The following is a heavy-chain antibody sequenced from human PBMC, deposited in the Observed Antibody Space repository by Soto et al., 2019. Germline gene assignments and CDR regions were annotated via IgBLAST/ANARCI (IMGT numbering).Heavy chain of an antibody. Sequence: PSETLSLTCTVSGGSISSSSYYWGWIRQPPGKGLEWIGSIYYSGSTYYNPSLKSRVTISVDTSKNQFSLKLSSVTAADTAVYYCARGIAAAGISGEYYYGMDVWGQGTTVTVSS. D-gene: IGHD6-13*01. CDR1: GGSISSSSYY. J-gene: IGHJ6*02. CDR2: IYYSGST. V-gene: IGHV4-39*01. CDR3: ARGIAAAGISGEYYYGMDV.